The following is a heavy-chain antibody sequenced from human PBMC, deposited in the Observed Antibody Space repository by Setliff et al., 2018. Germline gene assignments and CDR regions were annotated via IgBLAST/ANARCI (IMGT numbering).Heavy chain of an antibody. V-gene: IGHV4-39*07. CDR2: IYYSGTT. D-gene: IGHD6-19*01. Sequence: PSETLSLTCTVSGGSISTSSYWGWIRQPPGKGLEWIGSIYYSGTTYYNPSLKSRVTISVDTSKNQFSLKLSSVTAADTAVYYCARGSVEYSRGWYYFDYWGQGTLVTVSS. J-gene: IGHJ4*02. CDR1: GGSISTSSY. CDR3: ARGSVEYSRGWYYFDY.